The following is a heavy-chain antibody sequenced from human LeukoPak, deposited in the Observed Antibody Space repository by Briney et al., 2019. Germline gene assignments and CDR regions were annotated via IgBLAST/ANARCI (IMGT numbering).Heavy chain of an antibody. J-gene: IGHJ4*02. D-gene: IGHD6-6*01. CDR1: GFSFRSYL. CDR2: IKQDGTEK. V-gene: IGHV3-7*01. Sequence: GGSLRLSYAASGFSFRSYLMTWVRQAPGKGLEWVANIKQDGTEKHYVDSVKGRFTVSRDNAKNSLYLQMNSLRAEDTAVYYCARAGYMAARDYWGQGTLVTVSS. CDR3: ARAGYMAARDY.